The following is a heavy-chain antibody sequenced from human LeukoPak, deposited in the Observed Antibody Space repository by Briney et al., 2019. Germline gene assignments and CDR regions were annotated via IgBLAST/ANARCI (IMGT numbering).Heavy chain of an antibody. D-gene: IGHD6-13*01. Sequence: ASVKVSCKASGYTFTGYYLHWVRQAPGQGLGWMGWINPKSGDTNYAQKIQGRVTMTRDTSISTAYMELSRLRSDDTAVYYCARDIAAAGYWFDPWGQGTLVTVSS. CDR2: INPKSGDT. J-gene: IGHJ5*02. V-gene: IGHV1-2*02. CDR3: ARDIAAAGYWFDP. CDR1: GYTFTGYY.